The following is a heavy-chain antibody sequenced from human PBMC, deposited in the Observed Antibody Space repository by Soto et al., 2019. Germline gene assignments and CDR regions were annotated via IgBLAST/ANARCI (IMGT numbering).Heavy chain of an antibody. CDR1: GFTFSSYW. D-gene: IGHD6-13*01. Sequence: EVQLVESGGGLVQPGGSLRLSCAAYGFTFSSYWMSWVRQAPGKGLEWVANIKQDGSEKYYVDSVKGRFTISRDNAKNSLYLQMNSLRAEDTAVYYCAREIAAAGLTSYYFDYWGQGTLVTVSS. V-gene: IGHV3-7*01. J-gene: IGHJ4*02. CDR2: IKQDGSEK. CDR3: AREIAAAGLTSYYFDY.